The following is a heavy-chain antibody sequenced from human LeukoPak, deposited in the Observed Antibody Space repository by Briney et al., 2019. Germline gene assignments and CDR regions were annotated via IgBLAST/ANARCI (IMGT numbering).Heavy chain of an antibody. CDR3: AKYVTAKGPPYALDV. Sequence: GSLRLSCAASGFTFSNYAMSWVRQAPGKGLEWVSAISASGGSTYHADSVKGRCTISRDNSKNTLYLQMNSLRAEDTAVYYCAKYVTAKGPPYALDVWGQGTTVTVSS. CDR1: GFTFSNYA. CDR2: ISASGGST. V-gene: IGHV3-23*01. D-gene: IGHD1-14*01. J-gene: IGHJ6*02.